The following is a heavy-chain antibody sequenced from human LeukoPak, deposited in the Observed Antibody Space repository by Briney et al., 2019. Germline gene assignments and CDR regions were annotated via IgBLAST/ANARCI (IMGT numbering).Heavy chain of an antibody. Sequence: PGRSLRLSCAASGFTFSSYAMHWVRQAPGKGLEWVAVISYDGSNKYYADSVKGRFTISRDNSKNTLYLQMNSLRAEDTAVYYCARDPTVTGPNDYWGQGTLVTVSS. CDR2: ISYDGSNK. CDR1: GFTFSSYA. CDR3: ARDPTVTGPNDY. V-gene: IGHV3-30-3*01. D-gene: IGHD4-11*01. J-gene: IGHJ4*02.